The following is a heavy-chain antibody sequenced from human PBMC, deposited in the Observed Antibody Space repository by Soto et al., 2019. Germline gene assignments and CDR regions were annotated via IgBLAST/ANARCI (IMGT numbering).Heavy chain of an antibody. V-gene: IGHV1-3*01. CDR2: INADDGDT. CDR1: GFIFTNYP. CDR3: ARADSGYRD. Sequence: QVRLVHSGAEVKKPGASVKVSCTTSGFIFTNYPMHWVRQAPRQRLEWMGWINADDGDTRYSKKFQGRVAITRDTSASTVYMELRSLISEDTAVYYCARADSGYRDWGQGTLVTVSS. D-gene: IGHD5-12*01. J-gene: IGHJ4*02.